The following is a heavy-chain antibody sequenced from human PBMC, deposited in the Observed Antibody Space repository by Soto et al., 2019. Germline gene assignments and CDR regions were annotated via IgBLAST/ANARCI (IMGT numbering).Heavy chain of an antibody. J-gene: IGHJ4*02. V-gene: IGHV4-39*01. D-gene: IGHD6-19*01. Sequence: QLQLQESGPGLVRPSETLSLTCVVSGGSISSGDYYWGWIRQPPGKGLEWIGSINFSGNAYHNPSLKSRVTTSVDTSKIQFSLKLSSMTAADTAAYYCARHVVSGWFFDFWGQGTLVTVSS. CDR2: INFSGNA. CDR3: ARHVVSGWFFDF. CDR1: GGSISSGDYY.